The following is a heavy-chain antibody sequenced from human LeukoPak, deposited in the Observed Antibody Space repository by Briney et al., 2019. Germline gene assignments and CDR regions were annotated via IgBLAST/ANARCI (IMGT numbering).Heavy chain of an antibody. D-gene: IGHD6-19*01. Sequence: WIRQPPGKGLEWVSGISWNSGSIGYADSVKGRFTISRDNAKNSLYLQMNSLRAEDTALYYCAKDLYSSGWYYFDYWGQGTLVTVSS. CDR3: AKDLYSSGWYYFDY. V-gene: IGHV3-9*01. CDR2: ISWNSGSI. J-gene: IGHJ4*02.